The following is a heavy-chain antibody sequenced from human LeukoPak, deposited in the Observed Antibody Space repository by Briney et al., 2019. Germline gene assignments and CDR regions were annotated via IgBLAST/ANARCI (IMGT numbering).Heavy chain of an antibody. CDR3: ARASFSGSHPAHYYYYYGMDV. V-gene: IGHV1-2*04. J-gene: IGHJ6*02. CDR1: GYTFTGCY. CDR2: INPNSGGT. D-gene: IGHD1-26*01. Sequence: ASVKVSCKASGYTFTGCYMHWVRQAPGQGLEWMGWINPNSGGTNYAQKFQGWVTMTRDTSISTAYMELSRLRSDDTAVYYCARASFSGSHPAHYYYYYGMDVWGQGTTVTVSS.